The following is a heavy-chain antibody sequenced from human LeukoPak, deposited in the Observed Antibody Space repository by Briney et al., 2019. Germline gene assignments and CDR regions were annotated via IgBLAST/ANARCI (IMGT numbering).Heavy chain of an antibody. CDR1: GFTFSSYW. D-gene: IGHD2-15*01. CDR3: AREISSYSILDAFDI. Sequence: HTGGSLRLSCAASGFTFSSYWMSWVRQAPGKGLEWVANIKQDGSEKYYVDSVKGRFTISRDNAKNSLYLQMNSLRAEDTAVYYCAREISSYSILDAFDIWGQGTMVTVSP. J-gene: IGHJ3*02. V-gene: IGHV3-7*01. CDR2: IKQDGSEK.